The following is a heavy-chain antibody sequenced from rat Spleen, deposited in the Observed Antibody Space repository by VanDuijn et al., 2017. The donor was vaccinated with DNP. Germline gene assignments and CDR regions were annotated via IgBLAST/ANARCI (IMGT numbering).Heavy chain of an antibody. D-gene: IGHD1-12*03. CDR3: ATSGYGYDGYPFAY. CDR1: GFTFSDYN. CDR2: IGSDGYAP. V-gene: IGHV5-7*01. Sequence: EVQLVESGGGLVQPGRSLKLSCAASGFTFSDYNMAWVRQAPKQGLEWVAYIGSDGYAPYYGDSVKGRFAISRDNAKSTLYLQMNSLRSEDTATYYCATSGYGYDGYPFAYWGHGTLVTVSS. J-gene: IGHJ3*01.